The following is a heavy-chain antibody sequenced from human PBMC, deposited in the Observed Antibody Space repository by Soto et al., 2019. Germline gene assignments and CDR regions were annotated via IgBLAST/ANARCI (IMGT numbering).Heavy chain of an antibody. D-gene: IGHD3-3*01. CDR1: GCTFSSYC. V-gene: IGHV3-21*01. CDR3: ARHLYDLWSGYNHNYYYGMDV. Sequence: PGGSLRLSCGDAGCTFSSYCRNCVRQAAGQGLEWVSSVSSSSSYIYYADSVKGRFTISRDNAKNSLYLLMNRLRAEDRAVYYCARHLYDLWSGYNHNYYYGMDVWGEGTTVTVSS. CDR2: VSSSSSYI. J-gene: IGHJ6*02.